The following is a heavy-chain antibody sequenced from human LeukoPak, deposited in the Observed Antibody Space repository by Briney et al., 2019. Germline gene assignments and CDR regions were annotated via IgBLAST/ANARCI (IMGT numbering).Heavy chain of an antibody. CDR1: GSTLSSYE. CDR3: ARDLWFDP. V-gene: IGHV3-48*03. J-gene: IGHJ5*02. Sequence: PGGSLRLSCAASGSTLSSYEMNWVRQAPGKGPEWVSYISSSGSTIYYADSVKGRFTISRDNAENSLYLQMNSLRAEDTAVYYCARDLWFDPWGQGTLVTVSS. CDR2: ISSSGSTI.